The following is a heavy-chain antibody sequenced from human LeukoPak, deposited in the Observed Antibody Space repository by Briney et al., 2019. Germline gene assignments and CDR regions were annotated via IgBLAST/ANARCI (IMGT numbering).Heavy chain of an antibody. CDR3: ARDTLSYDFWSAPDAFDI. Sequence: SETLSLTCAVYGGSFSGYYWSWIRQPPGEGLEWIGEINHSGSTNYNPSLKSRVTISVDTSKNQFSLKLSSVTAADTAVYYCARDTLSYDFWSAPDAFDIWGQGTMVTVSS. V-gene: IGHV4-34*01. D-gene: IGHD3-3*01. CDR2: INHSGST. CDR1: GGSFSGYY. J-gene: IGHJ3*02.